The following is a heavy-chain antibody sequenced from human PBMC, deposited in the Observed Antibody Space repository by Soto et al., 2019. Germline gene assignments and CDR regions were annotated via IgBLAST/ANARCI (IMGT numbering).Heavy chain of an antibody. Sequence: KTPETLSLTCTVSGGPLHTTSYSWGWIRQPPGKGLEWIGSISSTGSTYYSPSLKSRVTISVDTSKSSFSLRLNSVTAADTAVYYCARDWGYFDWLLSAASAGMAVWGQGTTVTVSS. CDR2: ISSTGST. V-gene: IGHV4-39*02. CDR3: ARDWGYFDWLLSAASAGMAV. J-gene: IGHJ6*02. CDR1: GGPLHTTSYS. D-gene: IGHD3-9*01.